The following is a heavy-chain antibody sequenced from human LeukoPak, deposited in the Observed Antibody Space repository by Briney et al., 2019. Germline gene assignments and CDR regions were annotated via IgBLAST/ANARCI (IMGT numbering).Heavy chain of an antibody. J-gene: IGHJ4*02. Sequence: GGSLRLSCAASGFTVNNYYMTWVRQAPGKGLEWVSVIYRSGNTYYADSVKGRFTISRDTSKNTLYIQMNSLRGEDTAVYYCAREDYGYYFDYWGQGTLVTVSS. CDR3: AREDYGYYFDY. CDR1: GFTVNNYY. CDR2: IYRSGNT. V-gene: IGHV3-53*01. D-gene: IGHD3-10*01.